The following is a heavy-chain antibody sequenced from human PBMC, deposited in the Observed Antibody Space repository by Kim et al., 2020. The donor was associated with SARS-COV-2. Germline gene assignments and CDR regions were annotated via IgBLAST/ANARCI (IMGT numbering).Heavy chain of an antibody. J-gene: IGHJ4*02. CDR3: ASGDEYYYGSGSYWDY. Sequence: GESLKISCKGSGYSFTSYWIGWVRQMPGKGLEWMGIIYPGDSDTRYSPSFQGQVTISADKSISTAYLQWSSLKASDTAMYYCASGDEYYYGSGSYWDYWGQGTLVTVSS. CDR2: IYPGDSDT. V-gene: IGHV5-51*01. D-gene: IGHD3-10*01. CDR1: GYSFTSYW.